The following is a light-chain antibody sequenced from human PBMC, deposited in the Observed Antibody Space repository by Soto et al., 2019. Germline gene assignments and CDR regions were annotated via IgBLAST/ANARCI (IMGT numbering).Light chain of an antibody. Sequence: DIQMTQSPSTLSASVGDRVTITCRASQSISNWLAWYQQIPGRAPQLLIHKAATLETGVPTRFRGSGSGTEFTLTISSLQPDDFASYFCQQYDSFPLTFGGGTKVEIK. CDR2: KAA. J-gene: IGKJ4*01. CDR1: QSISNW. CDR3: QQYDSFPLT. V-gene: IGKV1-5*03.